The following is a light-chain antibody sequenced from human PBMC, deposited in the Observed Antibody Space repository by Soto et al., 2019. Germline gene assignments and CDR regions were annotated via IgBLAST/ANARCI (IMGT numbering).Light chain of an antibody. CDR2: GES. CDR1: QSIGSY. V-gene: IGKV1-39*01. CDR3: QQSYNTPLYT. Sequence: DIQLTQSPSSLSASVGDRVTLTCRASQSIGSYLNWYQHKPGKAPKLLIYGESSLQSGVPSRFSGSGSGTDFTLAISTLQPEDFATYYCQQSYNTPLYTFGQGTKLEIK. J-gene: IGKJ2*01.